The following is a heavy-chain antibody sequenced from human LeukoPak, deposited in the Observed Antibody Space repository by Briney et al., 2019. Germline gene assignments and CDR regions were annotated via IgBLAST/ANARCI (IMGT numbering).Heavy chain of an antibody. CDR2: ISGSGGST. CDR3: AKDIGYQRLRGWDY. Sequence: QPGRCLRLACAAAGFTFSSYAMSWVRQAPGNGMEWVSAISGSGGSTYYADSVKGRFTISRDNSKNTLYLQMNSLTAEDTALYYCAKDIGYQRLRGWDYWGQGTLVTVSS. V-gene: IGHV3-23*01. J-gene: IGHJ4*02. D-gene: IGHD2-2*01. CDR1: GFTFSSYA.